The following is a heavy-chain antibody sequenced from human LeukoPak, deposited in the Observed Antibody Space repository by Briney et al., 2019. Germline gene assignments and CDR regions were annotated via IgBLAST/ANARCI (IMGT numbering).Heavy chain of an antibody. CDR2: LRTTGST. D-gene: IGHD5-18*01. CDR1: GDSMSNYY. J-gene: IGHJ4*02. Sequence: SETLSLTCTVSGDSMSNYYWGWIRQPAEKGLEWIGRLRTTGSTNYNPSLKSRVTMSLDTSKKQFSLKLTSVTAADTAVYYCARGRGYSYGYGLGYYFDYWGQGTLVTVSS. CDR3: ARGRGYSYGYGLGYYFDY. V-gene: IGHV4-4*07.